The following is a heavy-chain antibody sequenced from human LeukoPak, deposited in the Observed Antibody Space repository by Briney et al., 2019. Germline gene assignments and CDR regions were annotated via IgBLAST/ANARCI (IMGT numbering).Heavy chain of an antibody. J-gene: IGHJ6*03. CDR2: IGTTSDT. CDR3: ARDRGGGHMDV. CDR1: GFTFTTCG. D-gene: IGHD2-15*01. Sequence: GRCLRLSCAASGFTFTTCGMDWVRQARGKCLEWVYAIGTTSDTYYPGSVKGRFTISRENAKNSLYLQMNSLGAGDTAVYYCARDRGGGHMDVWGKGTTVTISS. V-gene: IGHV3-13*01.